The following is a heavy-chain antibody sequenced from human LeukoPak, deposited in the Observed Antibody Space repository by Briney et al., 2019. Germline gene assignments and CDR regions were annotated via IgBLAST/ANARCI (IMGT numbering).Heavy chain of an antibody. D-gene: IGHD2/OR15-2a*01. V-gene: IGHV3-23*01. CDR1: GFTFSSYA. J-gene: IGHJ4*02. CDR3: AKGRISEYYFDY. Sequence: GGSLRLSCAASGFTFSSYAMSWVRQAPGKGLEWVSAISGRGGSTYYADSVKGRFTISRDNSKNTLYLQMNSLRAEDTAVYYCAKGRISEYYFDYWGQGTLVTVSS. CDR2: ISGRGGST.